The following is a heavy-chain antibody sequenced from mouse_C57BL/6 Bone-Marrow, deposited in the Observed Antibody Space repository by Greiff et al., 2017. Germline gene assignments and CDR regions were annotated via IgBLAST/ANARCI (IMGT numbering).Heavy chain of an antibody. CDR1: GIDFSRYW. V-gene: IGHV4-1*01. CDR3: ARQGYCSTYWYFDV. D-gene: IGHD1-1*01. Sequence: SAAGIDFSRYWMSWVRRAPGKGLEWIGEINPDSSTINYAPSLKNKFIISRDNAKNTLYLQMSKVRSEDTALNYCARQGYCSTYWYFDVWGTGTTVTVSS. CDR2: INPDSSTI. J-gene: IGHJ1*03.